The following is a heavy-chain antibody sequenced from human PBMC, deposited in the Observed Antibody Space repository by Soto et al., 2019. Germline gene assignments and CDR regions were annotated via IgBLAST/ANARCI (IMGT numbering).Heavy chain of an antibody. Sequence: EVQLLESGGGLVQPGGSLRLSCAASGFTFNTYVMNWVRQAPGKGLEWVSTISYSADKTHYADSVKGRFTISRDNSRDTLFLQMNSLRADDADVYYCARRARTATTKWGAFDVWGQGTRVTVSS. J-gene: IGHJ3*01. D-gene: IGHD1-7*01. CDR3: ARRARTATTKWGAFDV. V-gene: IGHV3-23*01. CDR2: ISYSADKT. CDR1: GFTFNTYV.